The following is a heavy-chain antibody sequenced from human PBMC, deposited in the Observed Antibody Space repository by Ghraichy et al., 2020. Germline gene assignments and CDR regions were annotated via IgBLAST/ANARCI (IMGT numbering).Heavy chain of an antibody. Sequence: GESLNISCQGSGYSFPIYWIAWVRQMPGKGLEWMGIIYPGDSDTKYSPSFQGQVTISADKSISTAYLQWSSLKASETAMYYCARHASDGAYGRRLDFWGQGTLVTVSS. CDR3: ARHASDGAYGRRLDF. CDR1: GYSFPIYW. V-gene: IGHV5-51*01. D-gene: IGHD4-17*01. J-gene: IGHJ4*02. CDR2: IYPGDSDT.